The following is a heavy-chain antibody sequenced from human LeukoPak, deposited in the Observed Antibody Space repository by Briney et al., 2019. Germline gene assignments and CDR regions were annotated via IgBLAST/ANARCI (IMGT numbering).Heavy chain of an antibody. CDR1: GFTFSSYA. V-gene: IGHV3-30-3*01. J-gene: IGHJ4*02. CDR3: VREDTPATANY. D-gene: IGHD2-21*02. Sequence: PAGGSLRLSCAASGFTFSSYAMHWVRQAPGKGLEWVAVISYDGSNKYYADSVKGRFTISRDNSKNTLYLQMHSLRPGDTAVYYCVREDTPATANYWGQGTLVTISS. CDR2: ISYDGSNK.